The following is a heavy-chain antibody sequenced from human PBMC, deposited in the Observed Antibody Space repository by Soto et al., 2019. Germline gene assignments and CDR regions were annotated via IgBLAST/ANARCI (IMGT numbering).Heavy chain of an antibody. CDR3: AWGGWIQLSNWFDP. CDR2: IYYSGST. CDR1: GGSISSGDYY. J-gene: IGHJ5*02. Sequence: SETLSLTCTVSGGSISSGDYYWSWIRQPPGKGLEWIGYIYYSGSTYYNPSLKSRVTISVDTSKNQFSLKLSSVTAADTAVYYCAWGGWIQLSNWFDPWGQGTLVTVSS. V-gene: IGHV4-30-4*01. D-gene: IGHD5-18*01.